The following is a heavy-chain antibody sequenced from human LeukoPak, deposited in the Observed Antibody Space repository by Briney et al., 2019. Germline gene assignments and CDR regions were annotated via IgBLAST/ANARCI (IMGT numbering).Heavy chain of an antibody. J-gene: IGHJ4*02. CDR3: ATAEYDSSGHKGFDY. D-gene: IGHD3-22*01. CDR1: GYTLTELS. CDR2: FDPEDGET. Sequence: ASVKVSCKVSGYTLTELSMHWVRQAPGKGLEWMGGFDPEDGETIYALKFQGRVTMTEDTSTDTAYMELSSLRSEDTAVYYCATAEYDSSGHKGFDYWGQGTLVTVSS. V-gene: IGHV1-24*01.